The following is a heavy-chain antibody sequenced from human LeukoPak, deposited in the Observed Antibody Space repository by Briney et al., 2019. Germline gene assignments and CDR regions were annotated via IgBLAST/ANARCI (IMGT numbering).Heavy chain of an antibody. CDR3: ANEAVAASAIPKVPDY. V-gene: IGHV3-74*01. CDR2: INSDGSST. CDR1: GFTFSSYW. D-gene: IGHD6-19*01. Sequence: PGGSLRLSCAASGFTFSSYWMHWVRQAPGKGLVWVSRINSDGSSTSYADSVKGRFTISRDNAKNTLYLQMNSLRAEDTAVYYCANEAVAASAIPKVPDYWGQGTLVTVSS. J-gene: IGHJ4*02.